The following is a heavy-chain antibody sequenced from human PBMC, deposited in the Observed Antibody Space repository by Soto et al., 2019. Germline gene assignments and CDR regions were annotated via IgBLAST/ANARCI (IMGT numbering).Heavy chain of an antibody. CDR2: IIPLFGTT. J-gene: IGHJ6*02. V-gene: IGHV1-69*01. D-gene: IGHD7-27*01. CDR3: AAELGFVKLSVV. Sequence: QVQVVQSGVEVRRPGSSVKVSCKASGDTFKNCVISWVRQAPGQGLEWMGGIIPLFGTTDFAQRFQGRLTITTDDSTTTAYMELSRLRSEDTATYYCAAELGFVKLSVVWGQGTRVIVSS. CDR1: GDTFKNCV.